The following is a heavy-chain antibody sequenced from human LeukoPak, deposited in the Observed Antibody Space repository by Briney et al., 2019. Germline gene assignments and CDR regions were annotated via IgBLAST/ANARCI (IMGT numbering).Heavy chain of an antibody. CDR2: SYYRSKWYN. CDR1: GDSVSNNSAA. J-gene: IGHJ6*02. V-gene: IGHV6-1*01. D-gene: IGHD6-13*01. Sequence: SQTLSLTFAISGDSVSNNSAAWNWLRQSPSRGLEWLGRSYYRSKWYNDYAVSVKSRIPINPGPSKNPFSLELTSVTPEDTAVYYCARLQFRGSSWYGYYYYGMDVWGQGTTVTVSS. CDR3: ARLQFRGSSWYGYYYYGMDV.